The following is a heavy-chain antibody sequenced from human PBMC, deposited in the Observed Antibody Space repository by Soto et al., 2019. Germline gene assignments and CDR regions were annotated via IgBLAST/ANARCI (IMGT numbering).Heavy chain of an antibody. J-gene: IGHJ4*02. CDR3: AADDETTFI. CDR2: IVVGSGNT. Sequence: SVKVSCKASGFTFTNSAVQWVRQARGQRLEWIGWIVVGSGNTNSAQKFQERVSFTRDLSTSTVYMVLSSLTSEDTAVYFCAADDETTFIWGPGTLVTVSS. V-gene: IGHV1-58*01. CDR1: GFTFTNSA. D-gene: IGHD1-1*01.